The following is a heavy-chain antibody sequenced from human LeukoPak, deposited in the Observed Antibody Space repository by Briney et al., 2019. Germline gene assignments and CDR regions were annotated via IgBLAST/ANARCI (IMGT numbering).Heavy chain of an antibody. Sequence: SETLFLTCTVSGASISSTSYYWGWIRQPPGKGLEWIASIYYGGNTYYNPSLKSRVIISVDTSKSQFSLNLSSVTAADTAVYYCARVTSSHWYDFWGQGALVTVSS. J-gene: IGHJ5*01. CDR3: ARVTSSHWYDF. D-gene: IGHD4-17*01. V-gene: IGHV4-39*01. CDR2: IYYGGNT. CDR1: GASISSTSYY.